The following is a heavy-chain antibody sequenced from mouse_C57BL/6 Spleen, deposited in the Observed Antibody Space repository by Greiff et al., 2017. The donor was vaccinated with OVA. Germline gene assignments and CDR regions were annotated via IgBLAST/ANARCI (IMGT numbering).Heavy chain of an antibody. D-gene: IGHD2-5*01. CDR2: INPSNGGT. CDR3: ARSFSNYGDYYAMDY. Sequence: QVQLKQPGTELVKPGASVKLSCKASGYTFTSYWMHWVKQRPGQGLEWIGNINPSNGGTNYNEKFKSKATLTVDKSSSTAYMQLSSLTSEDSAVYYCARSFSNYGDYYAMDYWGQGTSVTVSS. CDR1: GYTFTSYW. J-gene: IGHJ4*01. V-gene: IGHV1-53*01.